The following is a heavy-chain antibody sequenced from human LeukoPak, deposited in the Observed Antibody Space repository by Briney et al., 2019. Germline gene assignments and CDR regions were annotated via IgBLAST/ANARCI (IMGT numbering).Heavy chain of an antibody. V-gene: IGHV3-48*03. J-gene: IGHJ4*02. Sequence: PGGSLRLSCAASGFTFSSYEMNWVRQAPGEGLEWVSYISSSGSTIYYADSVKGRFTISRDNAKNSLYLQMNSLRAEDTAVYYCARDDGYIVPFDYWGQGTLVTVSS. CDR3: ARDDGYIVPFDY. CDR2: ISSSGSTI. CDR1: GFTFSSYE. D-gene: IGHD5-24*01.